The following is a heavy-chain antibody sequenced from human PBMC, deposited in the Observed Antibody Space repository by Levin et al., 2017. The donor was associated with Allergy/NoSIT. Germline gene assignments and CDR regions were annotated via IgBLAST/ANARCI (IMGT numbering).Heavy chain of an antibody. D-gene: IGHD3-22*01. CDR2: IYYTGIT. J-gene: IGHJ4*02. V-gene: IGHV4-39*01. Sequence: SETLPLTCTVSDGSISSSNYCWGWIRQPPGRGLEWIGSIYYTGITYYNPSLESRVTISVDTSKDQFSLRLSSVTAADTAVYYCARHGHYYHTSGYFGYWGQGILVTVSS. CDR1: DGSISSSNYC. CDR3: ARHGHYYHTSGYFGY.